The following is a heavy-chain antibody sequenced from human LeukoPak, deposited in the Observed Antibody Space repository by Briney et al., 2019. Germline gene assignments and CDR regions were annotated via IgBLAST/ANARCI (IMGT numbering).Heavy chain of an antibody. V-gene: IGHV3-21*01. D-gene: IGHD3-10*01. CDR1: GFTSSSYT. J-gene: IGHJ4*02. Sequence: PGGSLRLSCAASGFTSSSYTMNWVRQAPGKGLKWVSSITGTSSIIQYADSVMGRFTISRDNSKNSLYLQMNSLRAEDTAVYYCARDSNYYSWDWGQGTLVTVSS. CDR2: ITGTSSII. CDR3: ARDSNYYSWD.